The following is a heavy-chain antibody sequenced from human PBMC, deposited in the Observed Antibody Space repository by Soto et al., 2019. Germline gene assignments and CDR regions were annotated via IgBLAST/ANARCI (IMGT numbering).Heavy chain of an antibody. D-gene: IGHD6-13*01. Sequence: GESLKISCAASGFTFSSYAMSWVRQAPGKGLEWVSAISGSGGSTYYADSVKGRFTISRDNSKNTLYLQMNSLRAEDTAVYYCAKDRYSSSWQIKKLFDYWGQGTLVTVSS. CDR2: ISGSGGST. CDR3: AKDRYSSSWQIKKLFDY. J-gene: IGHJ4*02. V-gene: IGHV3-23*01. CDR1: GFTFSSYA.